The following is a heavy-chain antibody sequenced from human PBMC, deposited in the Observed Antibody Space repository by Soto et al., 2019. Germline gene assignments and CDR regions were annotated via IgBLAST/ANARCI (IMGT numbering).Heavy chain of an antibody. D-gene: IGHD6-25*01. V-gene: IGHV1-18*01. CDR3: ARLPPGRSGDYYFDY. CDR1: GYTFTSYG. Sequence: QVQLVQSGAEVKKPGAAVKVSCKASGYTFTSYGISWVRQAPGQGLEWMGWISAYNGNTNYAQKLQGRATMTTDTSTSTAYMELRSLRSDDTAVYYCARLPPGRSGDYYFDYWGQGTLVTVSS. CDR2: ISAYNGNT. J-gene: IGHJ4*02.